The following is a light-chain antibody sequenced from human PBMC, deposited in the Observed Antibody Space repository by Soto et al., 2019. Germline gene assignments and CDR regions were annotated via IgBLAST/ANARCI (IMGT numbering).Light chain of an antibody. Sequence: EIVLTHSPDALSLSPGERVSLSCSASRPVVRQYIAWYPQKPGQAPRLLIHDAVSRATGMPDRFSGSGSGSGKDFTLFSSRMEPEDCGVYYCQQNGRSPTFGPGTKVEVK. CDR3: QQNGRSPT. CDR1: RPVVRQY. V-gene: IGKV3-20*01. J-gene: IGKJ3*01. CDR2: DAV.